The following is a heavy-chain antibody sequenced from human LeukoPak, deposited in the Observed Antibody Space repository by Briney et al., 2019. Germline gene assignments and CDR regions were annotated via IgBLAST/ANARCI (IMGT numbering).Heavy chain of an antibody. J-gene: IGHJ4*02. CDR1: GFTFSSYA. V-gene: IGHV3-23*01. CDR3: AGPEPPLGYGPDY. Sequence: SGGTLRLSCAASGFTFSSYAMSWVRQAPGKGLEWVSAISGSGGSTYYADSVKGRFTISRDNSKNTLYLQMNSLRAEDTAVYYCAGPEPPLGYGPDYWAREPWSPSPQ. D-gene: IGHD5-18*01. CDR2: ISGSGGST.